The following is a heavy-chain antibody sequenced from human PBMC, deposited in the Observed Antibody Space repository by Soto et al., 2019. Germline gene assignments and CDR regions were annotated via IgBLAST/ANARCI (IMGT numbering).Heavy chain of an antibody. CDR1: GGSVSSNSYS. V-gene: IGHV4-61*05. D-gene: IGHD3-16*01. CDR2: IYYTGTT. J-gene: IGHJ6*02. Sequence: PSETLSLTCTVTGGSVSSNSYSWGGIRQSPGKRLEWIGYIYYTGTTKYNHSLKSRVTILVHPSKKQSSLKLSSVTAADTAVYYCARHNGPLYVGYYYDMDVWGQGTTVTV. CDR3: ARHNGPLYVGYYYDMDV.